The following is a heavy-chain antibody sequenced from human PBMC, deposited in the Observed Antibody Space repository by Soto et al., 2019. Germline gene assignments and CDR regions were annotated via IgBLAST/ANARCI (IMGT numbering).Heavy chain of an antibody. V-gene: IGHV1-18*01. D-gene: IGHD1-1*01. J-gene: IGHJ5*02. CDR3: ARGNWNDVLHWFDP. CDR1: GYTFTSYG. Sequence: QVQLVQSGAEVKKPGASVKVSCKASGYTFTSYGITWVRQAPGQGLEWMGWISAYSGNTNYAQKHQGRVTMTTDTHTSTAYMELRSLRSDDTAVYYCARGNWNDVLHWFDPWGQGTLVTVSS. CDR2: ISAYSGNT.